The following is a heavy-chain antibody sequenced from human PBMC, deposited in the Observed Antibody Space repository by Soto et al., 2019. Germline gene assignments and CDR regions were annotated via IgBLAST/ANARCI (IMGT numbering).Heavy chain of an antibody. CDR2: IIPIFGTA. J-gene: IGHJ4*02. V-gene: IGHV1-69*01. D-gene: IGHD1-26*01. Sequence: QVQLVQSGAEVKKPGSSVKVSCKASGGTFSSYSINWVRQAPGQGLEWMGEIIPIFGTANYAQKCQGRVTITADESTSTAYMERATLRSEDTAVNSGAGEGGRNSGGIDYWGQGTLVTVSS. CDR1: GGTFSSYS. CDR3: AGEGGRNSGGIDY.